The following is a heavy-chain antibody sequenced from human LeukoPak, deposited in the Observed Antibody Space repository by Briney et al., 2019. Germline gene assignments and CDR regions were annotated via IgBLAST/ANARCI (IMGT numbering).Heavy chain of an antibody. V-gene: IGHV3-23*01. CDR2: ASASGAGT. Sequence: GGSLRLSCAASGFTFSNYAMNWVRQAPGEGLEWVSTASASGAGTYYADSVGGRFTISRDNFKNMLYLQMDSLRAEDTAVYYCTKDHYYASGSYSDWGQGTLVTVSS. CDR1: GFTFSNYA. CDR3: TKDHYYASGSYSD. J-gene: IGHJ4*02. D-gene: IGHD3-10*01.